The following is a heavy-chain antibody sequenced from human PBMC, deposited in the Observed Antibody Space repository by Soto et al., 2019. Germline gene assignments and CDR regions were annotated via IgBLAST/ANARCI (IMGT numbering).Heavy chain of an antibody. CDR2: IIPIFGTA. Sequence: QVQLVQSGAEVKKPGSSVKVSCKASGGTFSSYAISWVRQAPGQGLEWMGGIIPIFGTANYAQKIQGRVTITADESTSTAYMDPSSMRSKDTAVYFWARDCSSNSCYPQGLNAFDIGGKGTMVTVSS. J-gene: IGHJ3*02. CDR3: ARDCSSNSCYPQGLNAFDI. V-gene: IGHV1-69*01. CDR1: GGTFSSYA. D-gene: IGHD2-2*01.